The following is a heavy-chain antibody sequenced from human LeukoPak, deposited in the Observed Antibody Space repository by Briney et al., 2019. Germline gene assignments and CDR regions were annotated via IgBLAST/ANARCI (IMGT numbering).Heavy chain of an antibody. V-gene: IGHV3-43*02. J-gene: IGHJ6*02. CDR2: ISGDGGST. CDR1: GFTFDDYA. CDR3: AKVATVTRLSHYSYAMDV. D-gene: IGHD4-11*01. Sequence: GGSLRLSCAASGFTFDDYAMHWVRQAPGKGLEWVSLISGDGGSTYYADSVKGRFTPSRDNSTKSLYLQMNSLRTEDTALYYCAKVATVTRLSHYSYAMDVWGQGTTVTVSS.